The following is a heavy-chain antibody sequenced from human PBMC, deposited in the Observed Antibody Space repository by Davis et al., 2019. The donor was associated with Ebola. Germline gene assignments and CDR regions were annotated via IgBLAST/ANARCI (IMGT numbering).Heavy chain of an antibody. CDR1: GGTFSSYA. D-gene: IGHD6-13*01. V-gene: IGHV1-69*13. J-gene: IGHJ6*04. CDR3: ARDGYSSSLLYYYYGMDV. CDR2: IIPIFGTA. Sequence: SVKVSCKASGGTFSSYAISWVRQAPGQGLEWMGGIIPIFGTANYAQKFQGRVTITADESTSTAYMELSSLRSEDTAVYYCARDGYSSSLLYYYYGMDVWGKGTTVTVSS.